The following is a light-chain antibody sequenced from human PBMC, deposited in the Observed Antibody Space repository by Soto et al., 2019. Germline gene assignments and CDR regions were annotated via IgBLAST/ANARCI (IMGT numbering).Light chain of an antibody. J-gene: IGLJ2*01. CDR2: EVS. CDR3: SSYSNTNTLV. Sequence: QSALTQPASVSGSLGQSITISCTGTRSDVGGYNFVSWYQQHPGKAPKLMIREVSNRPSGVSNRCSGSKSGNTASLTISGLQAEDEGDYYGSSYSNTNTLVFGGGTKLTVL. CDR1: RSDVGGYNF. V-gene: IGLV2-14*01.